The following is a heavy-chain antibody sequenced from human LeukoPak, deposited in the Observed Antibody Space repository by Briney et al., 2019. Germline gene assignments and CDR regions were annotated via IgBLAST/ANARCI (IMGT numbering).Heavy chain of an antibody. D-gene: IGHD1-26*01. CDR1: GFTFSSYE. CDR3: ARDADRRYSGSYDWFDP. CDR2: ISSSGSTI. V-gene: IGHV3-48*03. Sequence: GSLTRSCAASGFTFSSYEMNWVRQAPGKGLEWVSYISSSGSTIYYADSVKSRFTISRDNAKNSLYLQMNSLRAEDTAVYYCARDADRRYSGSYDWFDPWGQGTLVTVSS. J-gene: IGHJ5*02.